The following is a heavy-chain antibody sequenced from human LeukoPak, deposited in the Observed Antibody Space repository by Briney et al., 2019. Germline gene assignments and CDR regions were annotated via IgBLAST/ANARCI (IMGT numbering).Heavy chain of an antibody. V-gene: IGHV4-39*07. Sequence: SETLSLTCSVSGGSISSSAYYWGWIRQPPGQGLEWIGSIYYSGNTYYNPSLKSPVTISIDTSKNQFSLRLISVTAADTAVYYCARDPLYCSSSSCRNLGWFDPWGQGTLVTVSS. CDR2: IYYSGNT. CDR1: GGSISSSAYY. CDR3: ARDPLYCSSSSCRNLGWFDP. D-gene: IGHD2-2*01. J-gene: IGHJ5*02.